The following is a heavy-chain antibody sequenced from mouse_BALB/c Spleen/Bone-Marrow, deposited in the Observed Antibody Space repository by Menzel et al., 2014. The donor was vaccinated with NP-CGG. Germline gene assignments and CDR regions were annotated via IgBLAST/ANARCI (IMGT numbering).Heavy chain of an antibody. CDR3: ARYYGNYFDY. Sequence: EVKVIESGPGLVKPSQTVSLTCTVTGTSITTGNCRWSWIRQFPGNKLEWIGYIYYSGTITYNPSLTSRTTITRDTSKNQFFLEMNSLTAEDTATYYCARYYGNYFDYWGQGTTLTVSS. J-gene: IGHJ2*01. V-gene: IGHV3-5*02. CDR1: GTSITTGNCR. D-gene: IGHD2-1*01. CDR2: IYYSGTI.